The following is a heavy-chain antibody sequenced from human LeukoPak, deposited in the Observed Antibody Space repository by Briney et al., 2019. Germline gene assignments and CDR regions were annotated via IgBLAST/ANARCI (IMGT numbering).Heavy chain of an antibody. J-gene: IGHJ4*02. CDR1: RCTFRSVW. CDR2: INQDGSEK. CDR3: ARGQQVAF. V-gene: IGHV3-7*01. Sequence: GGSLSLSCAASRCTFRSVWRIRVRQAPGKGLEWVANINQDGSEKSSVDSVKGRFTISRDNAKNSLYLQVNSLRAEDTAVYYCARGQQVAFWGQGTLVTVSS. D-gene: IGHD6-13*01.